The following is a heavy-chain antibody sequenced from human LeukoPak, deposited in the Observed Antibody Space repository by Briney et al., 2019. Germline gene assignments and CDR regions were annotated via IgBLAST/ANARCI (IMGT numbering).Heavy chain of an antibody. V-gene: IGHV1-8*01. D-gene: IGHD1-26*01. J-gene: IGHJ3*02. CDR2: MNPNSGNT. Sequence: ASVKVSCKASGYTFTSYDINWVRQATGQGLEWMGWMNPNSGNTGYAQKFRGRVTMTRNTSISTAYMELSSLRSEDTAVYYCARVVVGALLAFDIWGQGTMVTVSS. CDR1: GYTFTSYD. CDR3: ARVVVGALLAFDI.